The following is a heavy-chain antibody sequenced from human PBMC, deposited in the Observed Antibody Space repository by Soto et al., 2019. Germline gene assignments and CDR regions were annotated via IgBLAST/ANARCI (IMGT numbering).Heavy chain of an antibody. J-gene: IGHJ3*02. V-gene: IGHV3-23*01. CDR2: ISGSGGST. CDR1: GFTFSSYA. CDR3: AKYVITMIVVVISADAFDI. D-gene: IGHD3-22*01. Sequence: EVQLLESGGGLVQPGGSLRLSCAASGFTFSSYAMSWVRQAPGKGLEWVSAISGSGGSTYYADSVKGRFTISRDNSKNTLYLQMNSLRAEDTAVYYCAKYVITMIVVVISADAFDIWGQGTMVTVSS.